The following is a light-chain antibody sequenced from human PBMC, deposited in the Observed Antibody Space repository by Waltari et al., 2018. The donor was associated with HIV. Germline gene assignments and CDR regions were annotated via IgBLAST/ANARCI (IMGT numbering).Light chain of an antibody. CDR1: TSNIGTNS. CDR2: PDN. CDR3: ATWDDRLNYWV. Sequence: QSVVTQPPSASGAPGQRVTISCSGSTSNIGTNSVSWYQPFPGTAPKLLIYPDNERPSGVPDRFSGSKSGTSASLAISGLQSEDEADYYCATWDDRLNYWVFGGGTKLTVL. J-gene: IGLJ3*02. V-gene: IGLV1-44*01.